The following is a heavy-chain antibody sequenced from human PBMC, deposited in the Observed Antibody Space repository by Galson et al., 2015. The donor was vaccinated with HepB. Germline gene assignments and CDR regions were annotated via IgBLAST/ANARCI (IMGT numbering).Heavy chain of an antibody. Sequence: TLSLTCTVSGGSISSGSYYWSWIRQPAGKGLEWIGRIYTSGSTNYNPSLKSRVPISVDTSKNQFSLKLSSVTAADTAVYYCARDTEDTAMGGWWFDPWGQGTLVTVSS. D-gene: IGHD5-18*01. CDR3: ARDTEDTAMGGWWFDP. CDR1: GGSISSGSYY. CDR2: IYTSGST. V-gene: IGHV4-61*02. J-gene: IGHJ5*02.